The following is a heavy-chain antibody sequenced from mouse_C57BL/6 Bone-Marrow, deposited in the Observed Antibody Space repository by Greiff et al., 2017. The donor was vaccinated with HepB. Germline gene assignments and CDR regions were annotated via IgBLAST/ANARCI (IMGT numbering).Heavy chain of an antibody. Sequence: EVQRVESVAELVRPGASVKLSCTASGFNIKNTYMHWVKQRPEQGLEWIGRIDPANGNTKYAPKFQGKATITADTSSNTAYLQLSSLTSEDTAIYYCATTSAAQATFAYWGQGTLVTVAA. CDR1: GFNIKNTY. CDR2: IDPANGNT. CDR3: ATTSAAQATFAY. D-gene: IGHD3-2*02. J-gene: IGHJ3*01. V-gene: IGHV14-3*01.